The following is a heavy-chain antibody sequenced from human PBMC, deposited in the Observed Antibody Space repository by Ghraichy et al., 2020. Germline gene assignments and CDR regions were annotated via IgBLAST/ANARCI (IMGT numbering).Heavy chain of an antibody. CDR1: GFTFRSYA. V-gene: IGHV3-23*01. J-gene: IGHJ6*03. CDR2: ISGSGGST. CDR3: AKGTARPYYYYMDV. Sequence: GVLRLSCAASGFTFRSYAMSWVRQAPGKGLEWVSAISGSGGSTYYADSVKGRFTISRDNSKNTLYLQMNSLRAEDTAVYYCAKGTARPYYYYMDVWGKGTTVTVSS. D-gene: IGHD6-6*01.